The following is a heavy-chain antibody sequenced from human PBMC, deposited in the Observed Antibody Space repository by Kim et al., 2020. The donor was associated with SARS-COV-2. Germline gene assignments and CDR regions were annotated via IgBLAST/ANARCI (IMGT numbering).Heavy chain of an antibody. CDR2: ISSSSSYT. CDR3: ARLIPSPGLVDY. J-gene: IGHJ4*02. D-gene: IGHD3-9*01. CDR1: GFTFSDYY. Sequence: GGSLRLSCAASGFTFSDYYMSWIRQAPGKGREWVSYISSSSSYTNYEDSAKGRFTISRDNAKNSLYLQMNSLIAEDTAVYYCARLIPSPGLVDYWGQGTLVTVSS. V-gene: IGHV3-11*03.